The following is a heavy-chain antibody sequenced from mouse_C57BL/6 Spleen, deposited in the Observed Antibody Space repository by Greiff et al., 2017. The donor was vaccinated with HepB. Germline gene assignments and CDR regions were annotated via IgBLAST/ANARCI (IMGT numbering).Heavy chain of an antibody. CDR2: ISYDGSN. V-gene: IGHV3-6*01. D-gene: IGHD2-4*01. Sequence: EVQLVESGPGLVKPSQSLSLTCSVTGYSITSGYYWNWIRQFPGNKLEWMGYISYDGSNNYNPSLKNRISITRDTSKNQFFLKLNSVTTEDTATYYCAANYDEEDFAYWGQGTLVTVSA. CDR1: GYSITSGYY. CDR3: AANYDEEDFAY. J-gene: IGHJ3*01.